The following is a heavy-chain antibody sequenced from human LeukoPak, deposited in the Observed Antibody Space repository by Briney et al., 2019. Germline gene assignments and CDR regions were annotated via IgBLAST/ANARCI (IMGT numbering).Heavy chain of an antibody. CDR1: GFTFSSYW. Sequence: PGGSLRLSCAASGFTFSSYWMHWVRQAPGKGLVWVSRINSDGSSTSYADSVKGRFTISRDNAKNTLYLQMNSLRAEDTAVYYCARGSLITMVRGAYNWFDPWGQGTLVTVSS. CDR3: ARGSLITMVRGAYNWFDP. J-gene: IGHJ5*02. D-gene: IGHD3-10*01. V-gene: IGHV3-74*01. CDR2: INSDGSST.